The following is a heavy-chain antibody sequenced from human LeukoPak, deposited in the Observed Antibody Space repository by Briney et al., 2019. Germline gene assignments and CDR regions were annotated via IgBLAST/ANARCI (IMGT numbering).Heavy chain of an antibody. D-gene: IGHD4-17*01. CDR1: GFTFSSYG. CDR2: ISYDGSNK. J-gene: IGHJ4*02. Sequence: GGSLRLSCAASGFTFSSYGMHWVRQAPGKGLEWVAVISYDGSNKYYADSVKGRFTISRDNSKNTLYLQMNSLRAEDTAIYFCAKAHYGARTDFDYWGQGTLVTVSS. CDR3: AKAHYGARTDFDY. V-gene: IGHV3-30*18.